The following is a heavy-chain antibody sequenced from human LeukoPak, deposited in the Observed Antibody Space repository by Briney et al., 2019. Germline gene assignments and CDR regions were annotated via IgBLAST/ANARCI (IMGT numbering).Heavy chain of an antibody. J-gene: IGHJ6*02. CDR2: IYYSGST. CDR1: GGSFSGYY. Sequence: SETLSLTCAVYGGSFSGYYWSWIRQPPGKGLEWIGYIYYSGSTNYNPSLKSRVTISVDTSKNQFSLKLSSVTAADTAVYYCARGVNWGSPPWYYYGMDVWGQGTTVTVSS. V-gene: IGHV4-59*01. D-gene: IGHD7-27*01. CDR3: ARGVNWGSPPWYYYGMDV.